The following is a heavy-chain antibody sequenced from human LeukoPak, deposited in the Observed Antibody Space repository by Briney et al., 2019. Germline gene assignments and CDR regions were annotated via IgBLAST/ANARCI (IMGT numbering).Heavy chain of an antibody. V-gene: IGHV4-34*01. J-gene: IGHJ4*02. CDR2: INDSVST. CDR3: ERGRARFAPGERNLRY. Sequence: RASETLSLICAVYGGSFSGYYWSSTRQPPGKGLECIGEINDSVSTNYNPSLKTRFTISVDTPKNQFSLKLSSVTAADTAVYYCERGRARFAPGERNLRYWGQGTLVTVSS. D-gene: IGHD1-1*01. CDR1: GGSFSGYY.